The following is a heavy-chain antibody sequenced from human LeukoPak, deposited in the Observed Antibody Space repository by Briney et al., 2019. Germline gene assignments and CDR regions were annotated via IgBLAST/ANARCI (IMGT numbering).Heavy chain of an antibody. CDR2: ISAYNGNA. CDR1: GYTFTGYG. CDR3: ARGLRWLQSDAFDI. J-gene: IGHJ3*02. Sequence: ASVKVSCKASGYTFTGYGISWVRQAPGQGLEWMGWISAYNGNANYAQKLQGRVTMTTDTSTSTAYMELRSLRSDDTAVYYCARGLRWLQSDAFDIWGQGTMVTVSS. V-gene: IGHV1-18*01. D-gene: IGHD5-24*01.